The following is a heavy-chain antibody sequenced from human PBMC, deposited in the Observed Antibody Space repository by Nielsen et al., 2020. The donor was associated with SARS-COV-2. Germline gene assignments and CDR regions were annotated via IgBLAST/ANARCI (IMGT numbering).Heavy chain of an antibody. CDR1: GFTFSSYA. CDR3: ARDPGGMDV. CDR2: VSGSGGST. J-gene: IGHJ6*02. D-gene: IGHD1-26*01. Sequence: GESLKISCAASGFTFSSYAMSWVRQAPGKGLEWVSGVSGSGGSTYYADSVKGRFTISRDNSKKKLYLQMNSLRAEDTAVYYCARDPGGMDVWGQGTTVTVSS. V-gene: IGHV3-23*01.